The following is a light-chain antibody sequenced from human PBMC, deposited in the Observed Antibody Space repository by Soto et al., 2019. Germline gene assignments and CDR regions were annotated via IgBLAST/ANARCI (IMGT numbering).Light chain of an antibody. Sequence: DIVMTQSPDSLAVSLGERATINRKSSQSVLYSSNNKNYLAWYQQKPGQAPRLLIYGASSRATGIPDRFSGSGSGTDFTLTISRLEPEDFAVYYCQQYGTFTGTFGQGTRLEIK. CDR2: GAS. J-gene: IGKJ5*01. CDR1: QSVLYSSNNKNY. V-gene: IGKV4-1*01. CDR3: QQYGTFTGT.